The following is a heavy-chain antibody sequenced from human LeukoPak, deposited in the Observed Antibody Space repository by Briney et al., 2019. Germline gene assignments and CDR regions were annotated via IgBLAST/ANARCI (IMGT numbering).Heavy chain of an antibody. CDR3: ASQHCGGDCYSEFDY. J-gene: IGHJ4*02. CDR2: IIPIFGTA. Sequence: SVKVSCKASGGTFSSYAISWVRQAPGQGLEWMGRIIPIFGTANYAQKFQGRVTITTDESTSTAYMELSSLRSEDTAVYYCASQHCGGDCYSEFDYWGQGTLVTVS. V-gene: IGHV1-69*05. CDR1: GGTFSSYA. D-gene: IGHD2-21*02.